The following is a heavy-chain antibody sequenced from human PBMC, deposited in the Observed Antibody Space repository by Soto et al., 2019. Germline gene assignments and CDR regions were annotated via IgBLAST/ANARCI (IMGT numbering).Heavy chain of an antibody. D-gene: IGHD3-16*01. Sequence: QVQLVQSGAEVKKPGASVKVSCKASVYTFTSYAMHWVRQAPGQRLEWMGWINAGNGNTKYSQKFQGRVTITRDTSASTAYMELSSLRSEDTAVYYCARGFGLWYFDLWGRGTLVTVSS. CDR3: ARGFGLWYFDL. CDR2: INAGNGNT. V-gene: IGHV1-3*01. CDR1: VYTFTSYA. J-gene: IGHJ2*01.